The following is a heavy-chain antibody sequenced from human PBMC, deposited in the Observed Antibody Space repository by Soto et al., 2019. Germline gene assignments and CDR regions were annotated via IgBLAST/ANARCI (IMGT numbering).Heavy chain of an antibody. D-gene: IGHD2-21*02. CDR1: GGSFSGYY. J-gene: IGHJ4*02. Sequence: QVQLQQWGAGLLKPSETLSLTCAVYGGSFSGYYWSWIRQPPGKGLEWIVEINHSGSTNYNPSLKSRVTISVDTSKNQFSLKLSSVTAADTAVYYCARGRGPVVVTPTNRKYFDYWGQGTLVTVSS. V-gene: IGHV4-34*01. CDR3: ARGRGPVVVTPTNRKYFDY. CDR2: INHSGST.